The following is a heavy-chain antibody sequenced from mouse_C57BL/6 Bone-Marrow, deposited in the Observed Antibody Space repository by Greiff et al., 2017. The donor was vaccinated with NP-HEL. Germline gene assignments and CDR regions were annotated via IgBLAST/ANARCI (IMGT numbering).Heavy chain of an antibody. D-gene: IGHD1-1*01. J-gene: IGHJ4*01. V-gene: IGHV3-8*01. CDR1: GYSFTSYY. Sequence: EVQLQQSGPGLAKPSQTLSLSCSVSGYSFTSYYWNWIRKFPGNKLEYMGYISYSGSTYSNPSLKSRISIIRDTSKNQNYLQLNSVTTEATATYYCARYRCSSNGDAMDYWGQGTSVTVSS. CDR3: ARYRCSSNGDAMDY. CDR2: ISYSGST.